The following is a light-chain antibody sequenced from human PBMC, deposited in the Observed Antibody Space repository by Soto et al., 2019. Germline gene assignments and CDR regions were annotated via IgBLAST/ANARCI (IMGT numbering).Light chain of an antibody. CDR1: QTVAGSY. Sequence: EIVLTQSPDTLSLSPGERATLSCRASQTVAGSYLAWYQQKPGQAPRLLIYGASNRATGIPDRFSGSGSGTDFTLTIGRLEPEYFAVYYCQQHGSASWTFGQGTKV. J-gene: IGKJ1*01. CDR3: QQHGSASWT. CDR2: GAS. V-gene: IGKV3-20*01.